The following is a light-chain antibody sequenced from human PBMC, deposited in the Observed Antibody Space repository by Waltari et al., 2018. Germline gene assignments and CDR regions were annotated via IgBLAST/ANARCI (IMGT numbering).Light chain of an antibody. V-gene: IGKV4-1*01. CDR3: QQYYSTPPT. CDR2: WAS. J-gene: IGKJ1*01. Sequence: DIVMTQSPDSLGVSLRERATINCKSTQSVLYSSNNKNYLAWYQQKPGQPPKLLIYWASTRESGVPDRFSGSGSGTDFTLTISSLQAEDVAVYYCQQYYSTPPTFGQGTKVEIK. CDR1: QSVLYSSNNKNY.